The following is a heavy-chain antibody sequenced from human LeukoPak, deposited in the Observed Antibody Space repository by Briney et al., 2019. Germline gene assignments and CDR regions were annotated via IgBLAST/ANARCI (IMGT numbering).Heavy chain of an antibody. J-gene: IGHJ3*02. CDR3: AKSNGYGYVGI. Sequence: PSETLSLTCTVSGGPISTSIYYWGWIRQPPGKGLEWIGNIFYSGSTYYSPSVKSRVAITLDTSRNQFSLKLNSVHAADTAVYYCAKSNGYGYVGIWGRGTMVTVFS. V-gene: IGHV4-39*07. CDR2: IFYSGST. D-gene: IGHD3-16*01. CDR1: GGPISTSIYY.